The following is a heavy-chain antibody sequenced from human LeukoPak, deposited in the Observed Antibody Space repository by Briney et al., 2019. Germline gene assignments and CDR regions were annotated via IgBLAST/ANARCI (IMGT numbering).Heavy chain of an antibody. Sequence: GGSLRLSCAASGFTFSSYSMNWVRQSPGKGLEWVSSVSSSSSYTYYADSVKGRFTISRDNSKNTLYLQLNSLTTEDTAVYYCATGGAGAQSPLDYWGQGTLVTVSS. CDR3: ATGGAGAQSPLDY. CDR1: GFTFSSYS. D-gene: IGHD4/OR15-4a*01. J-gene: IGHJ4*02. CDR2: VSSSSSYT. V-gene: IGHV3-21*01.